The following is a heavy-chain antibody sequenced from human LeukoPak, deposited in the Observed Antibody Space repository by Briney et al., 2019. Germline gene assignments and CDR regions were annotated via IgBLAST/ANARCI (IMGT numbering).Heavy chain of an antibody. CDR2: INEDGSTT. J-gene: IGHJ4*02. Sequence: GGSLRLSCAASGFTFSSNWMHWVRQAPGKGLVWVSRINEDGSTTNYADSVKGRSTIFRDNAKNTLYLQMNSLRAEDTAVYYCVRDLGGRSGHWGQGTLVTVSS. CDR3: VRDLGGRSGH. CDR1: GFTFSSNW. D-gene: IGHD1-26*01. V-gene: IGHV3-74*01.